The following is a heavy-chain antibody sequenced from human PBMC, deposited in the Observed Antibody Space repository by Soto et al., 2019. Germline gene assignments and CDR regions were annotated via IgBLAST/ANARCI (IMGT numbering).Heavy chain of an antibody. D-gene: IGHD1-7*01. CDR3: AREGENRNWDYYGMDV. J-gene: IGHJ6*02. Sequence: SVKVSCKASGGTFSSYAISWVRQAPGQGLEWMGGIIPIIGTANYAQKFQGRVTITADESASTAYMKLSSLRSEDTAVYYCAREGENRNWDYYGMDVWGQGTTVTVSS. CDR1: GGTFSSYA. CDR2: IIPIIGTA. V-gene: IGHV1-69*13.